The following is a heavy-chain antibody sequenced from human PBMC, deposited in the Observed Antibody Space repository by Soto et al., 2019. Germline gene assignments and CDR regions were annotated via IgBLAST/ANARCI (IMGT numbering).Heavy chain of an antibody. V-gene: IGHV3-33*01. J-gene: IGHJ4*02. CDR3: ARPVREPSYYLDY. CDR1: GFTFSSYG. D-gene: IGHD1-1*01. Sequence: QVQLVESGGGVVQPGRSLRLSCAASGFTFSSYGMHWVRQAPGKGLEWVAVIWNDGSNKYYADSVKGRFTISRDNSKNTLYLQMNSLRAEDTAVYYCARPVREPSYYLDYWGQGTLVTVSS. CDR2: IWNDGSNK.